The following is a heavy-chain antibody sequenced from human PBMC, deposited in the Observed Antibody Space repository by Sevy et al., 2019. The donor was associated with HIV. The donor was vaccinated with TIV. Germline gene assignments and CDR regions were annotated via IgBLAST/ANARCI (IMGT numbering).Heavy chain of an antibody. Sequence: GGSRRLSCAASGFTFSGSAMHWVRQASGKGLEWVGRIRSKANSYATAYAASVKGRFTISRDDSKNTAYLQMNSLKTEDTAVYYCTRHQASCSSTSCYVANYYYGMDVWGQGTTVTVSS. CDR2: IRSKANSYAT. CDR3: TRHQASCSSTSCYVANYYYGMDV. J-gene: IGHJ6*02. V-gene: IGHV3-73*01. CDR1: GFTFSGSA. D-gene: IGHD2-2*01.